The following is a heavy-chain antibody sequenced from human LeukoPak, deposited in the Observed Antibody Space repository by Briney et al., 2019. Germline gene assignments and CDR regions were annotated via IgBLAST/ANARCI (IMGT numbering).Heavy chain of an antibody. J-gene: IGHJ3*02. CDR1: GYTFTSYG. CDR3: ARDYGSGSYPGEDAFDI. D-gene: IGHD3-10*01. Sequence: ASVKVSCKASGYTFTSYGIIRVRQAPGQGLEWMGWISAYNGNTNYAQKLQGRVTMTTDTSTSTAYMELRSLRSDDTAVYYCARDYGSGSYPGEDAFDIWGQGTMVTVSS. V-gene: IGHV1-18*01. CDR2: ISAYNGNT.